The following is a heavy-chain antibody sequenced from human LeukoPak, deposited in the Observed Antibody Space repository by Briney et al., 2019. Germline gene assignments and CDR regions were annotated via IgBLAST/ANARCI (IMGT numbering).Heavy chain of an antibody. CDR3: TRHFEYSSSANDY. CDR1: GGTFSSYA. J-gene: IGHJ4*02. CDR2: IIPIFGTA. V-gene: IGHV1-69*05. D-gene: IGHD6-6*01. Sequence: SVKVSCKASGGTFSSYAISWVRQAPGQGLEWMGRIIPIFGTANYAQKFQGRVTITTDESTSTAYMELSSLGSEDTAVYYCTRHFEYSSSANDYWGQGTLVTVSS.